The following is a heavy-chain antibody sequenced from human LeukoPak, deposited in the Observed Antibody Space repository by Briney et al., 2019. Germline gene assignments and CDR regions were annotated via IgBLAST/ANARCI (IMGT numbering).Heavy chain of an antibody. V-gene: IGHV1-8*03. J-gene: IGHJ4*02. CDR2: MNPNSGNT. CDR3: ARGPVVIRTSYYFDY. D-gene: IGHD3-9*01. Sequence: ASVKVSCKTSGYTFTSYDINWVRQATGQGLEWMGWMNPNSGNTGYAQKFQGRVTITRNTSISTAYMELSSLRSEDTAVYYCARGPVVIRTSYYFDYWGQGTLVTVSS. CDR1: GYTFTSYD.